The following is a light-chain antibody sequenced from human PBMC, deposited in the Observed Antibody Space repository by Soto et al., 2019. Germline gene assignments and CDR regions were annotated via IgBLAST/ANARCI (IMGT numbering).Light chain of an antibody. CDR2: AAS. V-gene: IGKV1-17*01. CDR1: QSIRND. J-gene: IGKJ4*01. CDR3: QHHNSYLSLT. Sequence: DIQMTQAPSSLSASVGDRVTITFRASQSIRNDLGWYQQKPGKAPKRLIYAASTLQNGVPSRFSGSGSGTDFTRTISSLQPEDFATYYCQHHNSYLSLTFGGGTKVEIK.